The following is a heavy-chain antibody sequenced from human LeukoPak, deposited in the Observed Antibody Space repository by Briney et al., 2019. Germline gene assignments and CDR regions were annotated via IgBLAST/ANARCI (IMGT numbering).Heavy chain of an antibody. Sequence: GGSLRLSCAASGFIFSSYAMHWVRQAPGKGLEWVANIKQDGSEKYYVDSVKGRFTISRDNAKNSLYLQMNSLRAEDTAVYYCARDYRWGQGTLVTVSS. V-gene: IGHV3-7*01. D-gene: IGHD3-16*02. J-gene: IGHJ4*02. CDR3: ARDYR. CDR2: IKQDGSEK. CDR1: GFIFSSYA.